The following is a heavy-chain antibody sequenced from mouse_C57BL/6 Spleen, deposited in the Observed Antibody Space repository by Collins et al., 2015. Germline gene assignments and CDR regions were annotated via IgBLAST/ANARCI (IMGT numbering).Heavy chain of an antibody. CDR2: ISSGSSTI. Sequence: GFTFSSFGMHWVRQAPEKGLEWVAYISSGSSTIYYADTVKGRFTISRDNPKNTLFLQMTSLRSEDTAMYYCARYDYAMDYWGQGTSVT. V-gene: IGHV5-17*02. D-gene: IGHD2-14*01. CDR1: GFTFSSFG. J-gene: IGHJ4*01. CDR3: ARYDYAMDY.